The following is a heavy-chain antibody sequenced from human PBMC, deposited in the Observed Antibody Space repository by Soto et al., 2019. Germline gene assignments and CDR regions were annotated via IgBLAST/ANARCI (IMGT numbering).Heavy chain of an antibody. V-gene: IGHV3-23*01. Sequence: GGSLRLSCAASGFTFSSYAMSWVRQAPGKGLEWVSAISGSGGSTYYADSVKGRFTISRNNSKNTLYLQMNSLRGEDTAVDYCAKDQTEMGTIRVFDYWGQGTLVTVSS. CDR2: ISGSGGST. D-gene: IGHD1-1*01. J-gene: IGHJ4*02. CDR1: GFTFSSYA. CDR3: AKDQTEMGTIRVFDY.